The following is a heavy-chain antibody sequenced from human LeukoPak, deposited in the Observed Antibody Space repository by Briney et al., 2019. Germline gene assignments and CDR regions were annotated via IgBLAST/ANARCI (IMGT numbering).Heavy chain of an antibody. CDR1: GYAFTSYG. Sequence: ASVKVSCKASGYAFTSYGISWVRQAPGQGHEWMGWISAYNGNTNYAQKFQGRVTMTTDTSTSTAYMELRSLRSDDTAVYYCARDVSCGGDCPNWFDPWGQGTLVTVSS. J-gene: IGHJ5*02. V-gene: IGHV1-18*01. CDR3: ARDVSCGGDCPNWFDP. D-gene: IGHD2-21*01. CDR2: ISAYNGNT.